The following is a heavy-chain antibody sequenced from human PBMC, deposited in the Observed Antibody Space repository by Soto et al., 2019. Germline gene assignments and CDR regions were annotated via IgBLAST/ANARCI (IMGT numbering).Heavy chain of an antibody. CDR3: ARDYDSSALGAFDI. J-gene: IGHJ3*02. CDR2: IWYDGSNK. D-gene: IGHD3-22*01. Sequence: GWSLRLSCAASGFTFSSYGMHLVRQAPGKGLEWVAFIWYDGSNKYYADSVKGRFTISRDNSKNTLYLQMNSLRAEDTAVYYCARDYDSSALGAFDIWGQGTMVTVS. V-gene: IGHV3-33*01. CDR1: GFTFSSYG.